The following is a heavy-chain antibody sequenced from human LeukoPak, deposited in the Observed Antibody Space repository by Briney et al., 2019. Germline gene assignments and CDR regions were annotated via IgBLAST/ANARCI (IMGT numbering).Heavy chain of an antibody. CDR2: ISDSGAKT. V-gene: IGHV3-23*01. CDR1: GFAFRDYA. J-gene: IGHJ4*02. CDR3: ARDWKCDC. Sequence: GGSLRLSCAASGFAFRDYAMTWVRQAPGKGLEWVAAISDSGAKTSYADSVKGRYTISRDNTKNMLYLQVNSLRVEDTAVYSCARDWKCDCWGQGTLATVSS. D-gene: IGHD1-1*01.